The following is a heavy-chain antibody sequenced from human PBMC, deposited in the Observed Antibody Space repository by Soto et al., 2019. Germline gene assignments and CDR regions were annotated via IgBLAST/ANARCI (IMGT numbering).Heavy chain of an antibody. D-gene: IGHD5-18*01. J-gene: IGHJ4*02. Sequence: QLQLQESGPGLVKPSETLSLTCTVSGGSISSSHYFWDWIRQPPGKGLEWIGSIYYSGSTYYNPSLKSRVTISVDTSNNQFSLRLSSVTATDTAVYYCARAGYSSGHQFDYWGQGTLVTGSS. CDR2: IYYSGST. V-gene: IGHV4-39*01. CDR1: GGSISSSHYF. CDR3: ARAGYSSGHQFDY.